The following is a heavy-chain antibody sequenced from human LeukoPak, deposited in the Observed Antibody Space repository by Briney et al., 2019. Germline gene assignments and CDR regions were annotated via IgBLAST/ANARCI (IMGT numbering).Heavy chain of an antibody. J-gene: IGHJ4*02. D-gene: IGHD3-22*01. CDR2: FDPEDGET. CDR1: GYTLTELS. V-gene: IGHV1-24*01. Sequence: ASVKVSCKVSGYTLTELSLHWVRQAPGKGLEWMGGFDPEDGETIYAQKFQGRVTMTEDTSTDTAYMELSSLRSEDTAGYYCATVPYDSSGYHSDYWGQGTLVTVSS. CDR3: ATVPYDSSGYHSDY.